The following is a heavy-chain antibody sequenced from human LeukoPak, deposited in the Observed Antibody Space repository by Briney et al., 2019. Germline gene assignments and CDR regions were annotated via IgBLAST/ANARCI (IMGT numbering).Heavy chain of an antibody. CDR3: AKEARGYSAYDFLRATYHYYYYMNV. CDR1: GFTFSSYG. J-gene: IGHJ6*03. CDR2: ISYDGSNK. V-gene: IGHV3-30*18. D-gene: IGHD5-12*01. Sequence: GSLRLSCAASGFTFSSYGMHWVRQAPGKGLEWVAVISYDGSNKYYADSVKGRFTISRDNSKNTLYLQMNSLRAEDTAVYYCAKEARGYSAYDFLRATYHYYYYMNVWGKGTTVTISS.